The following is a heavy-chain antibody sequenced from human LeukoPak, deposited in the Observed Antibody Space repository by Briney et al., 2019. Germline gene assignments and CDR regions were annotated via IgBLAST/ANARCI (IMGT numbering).Heavy chain of an antibody. J-gene: IGHJ4*02. D-gene: IGHD3-22*01. V-gene: IGHV4-39*07. Sequence: SETLSLTCTVSGGSISSSSYYWGWIRQPPGKGLEWIGSIYYSGSTYYNPSLKSRVTISVDTSKNQFSVKLSSVTAADTAVYYCARRQSPLVGYYDSSGSRYIDYWGQGTLVTVSS. CDR1: GGSISSSSYY. CDR2: IYYSGST. CDR3: ARRQSPLVGYYDSSGSRYIDY.